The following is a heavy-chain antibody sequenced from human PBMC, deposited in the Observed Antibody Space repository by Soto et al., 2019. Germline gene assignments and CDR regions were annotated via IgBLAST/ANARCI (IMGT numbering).Heavy chain of an antibody. CDR3: ARGPTYYYDSGGEEYFDF. J-gene: IGHJ4*02. Sequence: SETLSLTCTVSGGSVSSETYYWSWIRQPPGKRLEWIGYIYYSGSTNYNPSLKSRVTISVDTSKNHFSLKLSSVTAADTAVYYCARGPTYYYDSGGEEYFDFRGQGTLVTVS. V-gene: IGHV4-61*03. CDR1: GGSVSSETYY. D-gene: IGHD3-22*01. CDR2: IYYSGST.